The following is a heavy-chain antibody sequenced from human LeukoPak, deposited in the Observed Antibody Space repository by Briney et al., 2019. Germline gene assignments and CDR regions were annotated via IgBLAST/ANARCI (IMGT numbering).Heavy chain of an antibody. D-gene: IGHD6-13*01. CDR1: GGSVNSRSDY. Sequence: SETLSLTCTVSGGSVNSRSDYWAWIHQPPGKGLEWIGSIYYSGTTYYNPSLKSRVTISEDTSKNEFSLNVSSVTAADTAMYYCARGSAVVAGADFDFWGQGTLVSVSS. CDR3: ARGSAVVAGADFDF. CDR2: IYYSGTT. V-gene: IGHV4-39*07. J-gene: IGHJ4*02.